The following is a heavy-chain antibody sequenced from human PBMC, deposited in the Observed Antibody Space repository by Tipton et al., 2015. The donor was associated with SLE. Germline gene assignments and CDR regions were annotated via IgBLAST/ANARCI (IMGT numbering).Heavy chain of an antibody. CDR2: IREDGSGK. CDR1: GFSVSTNH. Sequence: SLRLSCATSGFSVSTNHMSWVRQAPGKGLEWVANIREDGSGKFYVDSLKGRFTISRDNAKNSVYLQMNSLRVEDTAVYYCARSNWGWAFDIWGEGTMVTVSS. V-gene: IGHV3-7*01. J-gene: IGHJ3*02. D-gene: IGHD7-27*01. CDR3: ARSNWGWAFDI.